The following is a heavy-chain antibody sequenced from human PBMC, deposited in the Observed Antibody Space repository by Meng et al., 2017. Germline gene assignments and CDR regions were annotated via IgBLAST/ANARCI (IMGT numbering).Heavy chain of an antibody. D-gene: IGHD6-19*01. CDR3: ASVKGSGWFGYGYFDL. CDR1: GYSFTSYW. Sequence: GESLKISCKGSGYSFTSYWIGWVRQMPGKGLEWMGIIYPGDSDTRYSPSVQGQVTISADKANSTAYLEWSSLRATDTAMYYCASVKGSGWFGYGYFDLWGRGTLVTVSS. V-gene: IGHV5-51*01. J-gene: IGHJ2*01. CDR2: IYPGDSDT.